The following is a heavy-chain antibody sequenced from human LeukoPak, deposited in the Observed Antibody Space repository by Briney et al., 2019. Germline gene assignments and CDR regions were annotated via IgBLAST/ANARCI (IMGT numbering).Heavy chain of an antibody. J-gene: IGHJ4*02. CDR2: ISGGGVST. CDR1: GFTFSSYG. Sequence: GGSLRLSCSASGFTFSSYGMSWVRQAPGKGLEWVSSISGGGVSTYYADSVKGRFTISRDNSKNTLYLQMHSLRAEDTAVYYCARDLPDYYGSGISDYWGQGTLVTVSS. CDR3: ARDLPDYYGSGISDY. V-gene: IGHV3-23*01. D-gene: IGHD3-10*01.